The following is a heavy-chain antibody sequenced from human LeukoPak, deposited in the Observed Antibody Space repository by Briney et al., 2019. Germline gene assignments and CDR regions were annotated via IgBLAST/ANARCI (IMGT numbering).Heavy chain of an antibody. V-gene: IGHV4-38-2*02. J-gene: IGHJ4*02. CDR3: AREPRYYDILTGYHPCFFDY. CDR2: IYHSGST. CDR1: GYSISSGYY. Sequence: SETLSLTCTVSGYSISSGYYWGWIRQPPGKGLEWIGSIYHSGSTYYNPSLKSRVTISVDTSKNQFSLKLSSVTAADTAVYYCAREPRYYDILTGYHPCFFDYWGQGTLVTVSS. D-gene: IGHD3-9*01.